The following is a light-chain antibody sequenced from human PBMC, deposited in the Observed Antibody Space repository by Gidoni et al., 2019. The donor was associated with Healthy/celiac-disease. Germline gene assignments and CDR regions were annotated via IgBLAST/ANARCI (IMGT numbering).Light chain of an antibody. CDR1: QSVSSN. J-gene: IGKJ3*01. Sequence: EIVITHAPAPLSVSPGERATLSCRDSQSVSSNLAWYQQKPGQAPRLLIYGASTRATGIPARFSGSGSGTEFTLTISSLQSEDFAVYYCQQYNNWPSFGPGTKVDIK. CDR2: GAS. CDR3: QQYNNWPS. V-gene: IGKV3-15*01.